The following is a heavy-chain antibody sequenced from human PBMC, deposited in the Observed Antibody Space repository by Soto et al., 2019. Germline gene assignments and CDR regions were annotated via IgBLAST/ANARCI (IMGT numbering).Heavy chain of an antibody. V-gene: IGHV3-21*06. J-gene: IGHJ4*02. CDR2: ISSSSNHI. CDR3: ATYYDSGGYNFDY. CDR1: GFTFSSYS. Sequence: EVHLVESGGGLVKPGGSLRLSCAASGFTFSSYSMNWVRQAPGRGLEWVSSISSSSNHIFYADSMKGRFTISRDNAKNSLYLQMNSLRAEDTAVYYCATYYDSGGYNFDYWGQGTLVTVSS. D-gene: IGHD3-22*01.